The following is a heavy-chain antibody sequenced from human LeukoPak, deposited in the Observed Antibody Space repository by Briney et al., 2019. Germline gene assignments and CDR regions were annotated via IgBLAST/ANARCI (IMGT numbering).Heavy chain of an antibody. CDR2: IRYDGSSK. D-gene: IGHD3-10*01. Sequence: GGSLRLSCAAPGFTFSSYGSYGMHWVRQAPGKGLEWVAFIRYDGSSKYYVDSVKGRFTISRDNSKNTLYLQMNSLRAEDTAVYYCAKVDSGSSGLIGAFDTWGQGTMVTVSS. J-gene: IGHJ3*02. CDR3: AKVDSGSSGLIGAFDT. CDR1: GFTFSSYGSYG. V-gene: IGHV3-30*02.